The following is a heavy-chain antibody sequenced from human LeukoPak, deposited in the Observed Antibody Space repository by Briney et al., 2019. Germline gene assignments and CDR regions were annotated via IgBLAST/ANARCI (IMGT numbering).Heavy chain of an antibody. Sequence: SETLSLTCTVSGGSISSGGYYWGWIRQPPGKGLEWIGSIYYSGSTYYNPSLKSRVTISVDTSKNQFSLKLSSVTAADTAVYYCARDLECSGGSCYHNWFDPWGQGTLVTVSS. CDR1: GGSISSGGYY. V-gene: IGHV4-39*07. CDR2: IYYSGST. J-gene: IGHJ5*02. CDR3: ARDLECSGGSCYHNWFDP. D-gene: IGHD2-15*01.